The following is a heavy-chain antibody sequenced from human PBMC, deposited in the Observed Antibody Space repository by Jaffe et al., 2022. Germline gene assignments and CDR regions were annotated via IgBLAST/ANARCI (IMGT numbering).Heavy chain of an antibody. CDR3: AREGDRSSWYTVDY. Sequence: QVQLVQSGSELKKPGASVKVSCKASGYIFSTYKVIWVRQAPGQGLEWMGWINTRTADPTYAQDLAGRFVLSLDSSVSTAYLQINNLKPEDTAVYYCAREGDRSSWYTVDYWGQGTLVTVSS. V-gene: IGHV7-4-1*02. CDR1: GYIFSTYK. CDR2: INTRTADP. D-gene: IGHD6-13*01. J-gene: IGHJ4*02.